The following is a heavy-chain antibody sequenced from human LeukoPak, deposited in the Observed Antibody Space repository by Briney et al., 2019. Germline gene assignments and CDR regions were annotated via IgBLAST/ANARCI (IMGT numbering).Heavy chain of an antibody. D-gene: IGHD6-6*01. J-gene: IGHJ6*03. CDR3: ARALGSSVTHYYMDV. V-gene: IGHV4-59*01. CDR2: IYYSGST. CDR1: GGSINSYY. Sequence: SSETLSLTCTVSGGSINSYYWSWIRQPPGKGLEWIGYIYYSGSTKYNPSLESRVTISVDTSKNQFSLKLSSVTAADTAVYYCARALGSSVTHYYMDVWGKGTTVTVSS.